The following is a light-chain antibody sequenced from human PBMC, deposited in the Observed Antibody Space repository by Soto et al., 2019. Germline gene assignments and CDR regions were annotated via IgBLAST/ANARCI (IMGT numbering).Light chain of an antibody. CDR2: TAS. CDR3: QQSYSPPWT. CDR1: QSISNY. J-gene: IGKJ1*01. V-gene: IGKV1-39*01. Sequence: DIQMTQSPSSLSASVGDRVTITCRASQSISNYLNCYQQKPAKAPEVLISTASSLQSGVPSRFSGSPSGTDFALTISSLQPEDFATYYCQQSYSPPWTFGHGTKVAIK.